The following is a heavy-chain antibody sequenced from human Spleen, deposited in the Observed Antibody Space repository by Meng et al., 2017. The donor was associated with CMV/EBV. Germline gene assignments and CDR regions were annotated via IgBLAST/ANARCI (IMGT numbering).Heavy chain of an antibody. CDR1: GFTFDDYN. CDR3: ARVWWELPDN. CDR2: ISWDVNNT. Sequence: GESLKISCAASGFTFDDYNMHWVRQAPGRGLEWVSFISWDVNNTYYADCVRGRFTISRDNAKDSLFLQMDSLRPEDTAVYYCARVWWELPDNWGQGTLVTVSS. J-gene: IGHJ4*02. V-gene: IGHV3-43*01. D-gene: IGHD2-21*01.